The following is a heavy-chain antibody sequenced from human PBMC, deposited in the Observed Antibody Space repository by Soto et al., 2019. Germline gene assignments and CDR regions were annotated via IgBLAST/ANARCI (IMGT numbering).Heavy chain of an antibody. Sequence: SETLSLTCTVSGGSIRNGDYYWGWIRQTPGKGLEGLGSIYYSGTTHNNTSLKSPVSVSIDTSKNQFTLKLSSATAADTAVYYCARGGVRTPGYCSSNSCYRYYGMDVWGQGTAVTVSS. J-gene: IGHJ6*02. CDR1: GGSIRNGDYY. V-gene: IGHV4-30-4*01. D-gene: IGHD2-2*01. CDR3: ARGGVRTPGYCSSNSCYRYYGMDV. CDR2: IYYSGTT.